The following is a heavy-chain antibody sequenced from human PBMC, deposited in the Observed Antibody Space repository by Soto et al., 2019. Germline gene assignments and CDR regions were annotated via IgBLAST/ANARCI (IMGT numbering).Heavy chain of an antibody. Sequence: PGESLKISCKGSGYIFRNNWITWVRQMPGKGLEWVGRIDPSDSQTYYSPSFRGHVTISAAKSITTVFLQWSSLRASDTAMYYCARQIYDSDSGPNFQYYFDSWGQGTLVTVSS. CDR2: IDPSDSQT. CDR1: GYIFRNNW. J-gene: IGHJ4*02. V-gene: IGHV5-10-1*01. CDR3: ARQIYDSDSGPNFQYYFDS. D-gene: IGHD3-22*01.